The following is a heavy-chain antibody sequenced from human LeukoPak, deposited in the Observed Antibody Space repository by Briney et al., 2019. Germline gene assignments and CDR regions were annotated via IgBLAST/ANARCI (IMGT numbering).Heavy chain of an antibody. Sequence: VASVKVSCKASGYIFTSYAMNWVRQAPGQGLERMGWINTNTGNPTYAQGFTGRFVFSLDTSVSTAYLQISSLKAEDTAVYYCARDIGSGYYAFDIWGQGTMVTVSS. CDR3: ARDIGSGYYAFDI. V-gene: IGHV7-4-1*02. D-gene: IGHD3-3*01. CDR2: INTNTGNP. CDR1: GYIFTSYA. J-gene: IGHJ3*02.